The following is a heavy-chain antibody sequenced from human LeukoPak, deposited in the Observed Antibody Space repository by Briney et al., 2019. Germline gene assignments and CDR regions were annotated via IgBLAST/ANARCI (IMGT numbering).Heavy chain of an antibody. V-gene: IGHV3-23*01. D-gene: IGHD4-17*01. CDR3: AKAASTVTTYLDN. CDR2: INPSGGST. J-gene: IGHJ4*02. CDR1: GCTFSNDA. Sequence: GGSLRLSCVASGCTFSNDAMSWVRQAPGQGLEWVSTINPSGGSTYYADSVKGRFTISRDNSKNTLYLQVNSLRAEDTAVYYCAKAASTVTTYLDNWGQGTLVTVSS.